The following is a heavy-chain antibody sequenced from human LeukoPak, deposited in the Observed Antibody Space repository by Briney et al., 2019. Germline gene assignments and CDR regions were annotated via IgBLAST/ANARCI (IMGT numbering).Heavy chain of an antibody. V-gene: IGHV1-18*01. J-gene: IGHJ5*02. CDR2: ISAYNGNT. D-gene: IGHD6-19*01. Sequence: ASVKVSCKASGYTFTSYGISWVRQAPGQGLEWMGWISAYNGNTNYAQKPQGRVTMTTDTSTSTAYMELGSLRSDDTAVYYCARETVAGAYELWFDPWGQGTLVTVSS. CDR3: ARETVAGAYELWFDP. CDR1: GYTFTSYG.